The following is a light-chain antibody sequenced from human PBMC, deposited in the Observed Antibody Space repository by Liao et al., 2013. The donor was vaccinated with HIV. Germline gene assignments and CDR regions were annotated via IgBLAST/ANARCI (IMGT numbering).Light chain of an antibody. CDR3: QLWESGSDRVV. J-gene: IGLJ2*01. V-gene: IGLV3-21*01. Sequence: SYVLTQPPSVSVAPGKTASITCGGNNIGSKSVHWYQQKPGQAPVLVIYSDLYRPSGIPERFSGSNSGNTATLTISAVEVGDEADYFCQLWESGSDRVVFGGGTKLSVL. CDR1: NIGSKS. CDR2: SDL.